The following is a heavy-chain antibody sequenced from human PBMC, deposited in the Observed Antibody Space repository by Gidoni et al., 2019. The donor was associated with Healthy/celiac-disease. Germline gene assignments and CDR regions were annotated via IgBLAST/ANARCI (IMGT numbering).Heavy chain of an antibody. CDR1: GFTFIRYS. J-gene: IGHJ4*02. D-gene: IGHD2-2*02. V-gene: IGHV3-48*01. CDR3: ARGGYCSSTSCYTSELFDY. CDR2: ISSSSSTI. Sequence: EVQLVESGGCLVQPGGSLRLSCAASGFTFIRYSMNWVRQAPGKGLECVSYISSSSSTIYYADSVKGRVTISRDNAKNSLYLQMNSLRAEDTAVYYCARGGYCSSTSCYTSELFDYWGQGTLVTVSS.